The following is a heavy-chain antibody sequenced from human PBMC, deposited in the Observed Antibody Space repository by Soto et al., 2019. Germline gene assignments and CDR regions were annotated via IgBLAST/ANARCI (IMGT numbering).Heavy chain of an antibody. J-gene: IGHJ4*01. D-gene: IGHD5-12*01. Sequence: VASVKVSCKASGYTFTSYGISWVRQAPGHGLEWMGWISAYNGNTNYAQKLQGRVTITTDTPTSTAYIALRSLCSDDTAVYYFPRVTAATINVVYWGQGTLVTVSS. CDR1: GYTFTSYG. CDR3: PRVTAATINVVY. V-gene: IGHV1-18*01. CDR2: ISAYNGNT.